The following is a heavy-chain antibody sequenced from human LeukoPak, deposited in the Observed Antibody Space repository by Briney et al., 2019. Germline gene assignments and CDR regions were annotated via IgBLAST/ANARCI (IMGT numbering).Heavy chain of an antibody. J-gene: IGHJ4*02. CDR3: ARSANWGQLSDY. CDR2: IYYRGST. Sequence: PSETLSLTCTVSGGSISDYYWTWIRQPPGKGLEWIGFIYYRGSTNYNPSLKSRVTMSVDTSKNQFSLKLSSVTAADTAVYYCARSANWGQLSDYWGQGTLVTVSS. V-gene: IGHV4-59*12. CDR1: GGSISDYY. D-gene: IGHD7-27*01.